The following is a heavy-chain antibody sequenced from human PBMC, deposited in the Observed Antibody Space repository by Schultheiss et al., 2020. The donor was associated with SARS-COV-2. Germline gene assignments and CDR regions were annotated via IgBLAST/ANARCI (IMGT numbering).Heavy chain of an antibody. J-gene: IGHJ5*02. CDR3: ARRIGDSSYNWFDP. Sequence: GSLRLSCTASGFTFSSYAMSWVRQPPGKGLEWIGSIYHSGSTYYNPSLKSRVTISVDTSKNQFSLKLSSVTAADTAVYYCARRIGDSSYNWFDPWGQGTLVTVSS. D-gene: IGHD3-22*01. CDR2: IYHSGST. CDR1: GFTFSSYA. V-gene: IGHV4-38-2*02.